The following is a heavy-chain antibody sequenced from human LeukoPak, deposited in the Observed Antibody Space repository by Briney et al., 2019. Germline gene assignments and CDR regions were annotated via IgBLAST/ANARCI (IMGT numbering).Heavy chain of an antibody. J-gene: IGHJ4*02. V-gene: IGHV4-39*01. CDR3: ASTHAGRYYTTFDS. D-gene: IGHD1-26*01. CDR1: GDSISSASSY. Sequence: SETLSLTCTVSGDSISSASSYWAWVRQPPGKGLEWIGTVYYTGRTYNNPSLKSRISISIDTSSNQFSLKVASVSAADTAVYYCASTHAGRYYTTFDSWGQGTLVTVSS. CDR2: VYYTGRT.